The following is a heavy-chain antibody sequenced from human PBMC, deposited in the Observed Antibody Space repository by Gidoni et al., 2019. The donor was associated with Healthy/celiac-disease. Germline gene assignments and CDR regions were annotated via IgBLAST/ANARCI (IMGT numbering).Heavy chain of an antibody. CDR3: ARVGRIAARRDAFDI. CDR2: INHSGST. Sequence: QVQLQQWGAGLLKPSETLSLTCAVYGGSFSGYYWSWIRQPPGKGLEWIGEINHSGSTNYNPALKSRVTIAVDTSKNQFSLKLSSVTAAYTAVDYCARVGRIAARRDAFDIWGQGTMVTVSS. CDR1: GGSFSGYY. J-gene: IGHJ3*02. D-gene: IGHD6-6*01. V-gene: IGHV4-34*01.